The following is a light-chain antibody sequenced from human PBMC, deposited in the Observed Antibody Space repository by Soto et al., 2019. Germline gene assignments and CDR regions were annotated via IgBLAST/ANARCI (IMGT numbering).Light chain of an antibody. CDR1: QSVSSSY. J-gene: IGKJ5*01. Sequence: EIVLTQSPGTLSLCLWARATLSCSATQSVSSSYLAWYQQKPGQAPRLLIYGASSRATGIPDRFSGSGSGTDFTLTIGRLEPEDFAVYYCQQYGTLPITFGQGTRLEI. V-gene: IGKV3-20*01. CDR2: GAS. CDR3: QQYGTLPIT.